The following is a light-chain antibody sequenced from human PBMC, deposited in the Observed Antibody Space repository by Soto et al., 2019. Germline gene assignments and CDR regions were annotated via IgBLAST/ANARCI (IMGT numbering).Light chain of an antibody. CDR2: DAS. J-gene: IGKJ4*01. V-gene: IGKV3-11*01. CDR3: QQRSNWPSLT. CDR1: QSVSND. Sequence: EMVLTQSPGTLSLSPGDRATLSCRASQSVSNDYVAWVQQKPGQTPRLLISDASNRATGIPARFSGSGSETDFTLTISSLEPEDSAVYYCQQRSNWPSLTFGGGTKVDIK.